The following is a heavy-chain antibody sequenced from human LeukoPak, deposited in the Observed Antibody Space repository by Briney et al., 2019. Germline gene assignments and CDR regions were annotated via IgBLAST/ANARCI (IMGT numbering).Heavy chain of an antibody. V-gene: IGHV3-23*01. Sequence: SGGSLRLSCAASGFTFSSYAMSWVRQAPGKGLEWVSAISGSGGSTYYADSVKGRFTISRDNSKNTLYLQMNSLRAEDTAVYYCAKGVGRESWQRDYYYGMDVWGKGTTVTVSS. CDR3: AKGVGRESWQRDYYYGMDV. D-gene: IGHD6-13*01. CDR2: ISGSGGST. J-gene: IGHJ6*04. CDR1: GFTFSSYA.